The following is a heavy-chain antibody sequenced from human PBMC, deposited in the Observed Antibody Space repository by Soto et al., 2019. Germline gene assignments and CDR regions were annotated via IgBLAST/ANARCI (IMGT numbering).Heavy chain of an antibody. V-gene: IGHV3-30-3*01. D-gene: IGHD4-17*01. CDR2: ISYDGSNK. CDR1: GFTFSSYA. Sequence: QVQLVESGRGVVQPGRSLRLSCAASGFTFSSYAMHWVRQAPGKGLEWVAVISYDGSNKYYADSVKGRFTISRDNSKNTLYLQMNSLRAEDTAVYYCARGSYGDYGWYFDLWGRGTLVTVSS. CDR3: ARGSYGDYGWYFDL. J-gene: IGHJ2*01.